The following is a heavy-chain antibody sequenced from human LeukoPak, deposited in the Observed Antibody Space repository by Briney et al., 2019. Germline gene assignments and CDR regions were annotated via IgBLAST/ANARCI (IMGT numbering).Heavy chain of an antibody. CDR1: GGSISTGGYY. CDR3: ARDPLGHGGNSDYFDY. V-gene: IGHV4-31*03. D-gene: IGHD4-23*01. CDR2: LFEGGGT. Sequence: PSQTLSLTCTVSGGSISTGGYYWSWIRQHPGKGLEWIGSLFEGGGTYYNPSLKSRLTISLDTSKNQFSLKVTSVTAADTAVYYCARDPLGHGGNSDYFDYWGQGTLVTVS. J-gene: IGHJ4*02.